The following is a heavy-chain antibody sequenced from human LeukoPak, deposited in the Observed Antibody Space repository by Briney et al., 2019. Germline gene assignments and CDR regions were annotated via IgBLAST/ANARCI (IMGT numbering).Heavy chain of an antibody. CDR1: GGSIRRYY. Sequence: SETLSLTCTVSGGSIRRYYWSWIRPPPGKGLEWIGYIYYSGSTNYNPSLKSRVTISVDTSKNQFSLKLSSVTAADTAVYYCARAWGSSGPADYWGQGTLVTVSS. CDR3: ARAWGSSGPADY. CDR2: IYYSGST. J-gene: IGHJ4*02. V-gene: IGHV4-59*01. D-gene: IGHD3-22*01.